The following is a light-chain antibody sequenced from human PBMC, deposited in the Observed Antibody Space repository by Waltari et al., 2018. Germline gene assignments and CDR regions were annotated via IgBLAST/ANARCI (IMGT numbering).Light chain of an antibody. CDR3: SSFARTGDI. Sequence: QSALAQPAAVSGSPGQSITISCTGPSSDGGNYKVVSWYQHHPGKAPKLIIYEDIRRPSGVSDRFSGSKSGNMASLKISGLQAEDEATYYCSSFARTGDIFAGGTKLTVL. V-gene: IGLV2-23*01. J-gene: IGLJ2*01. CDR1: SSDGGNYKV. CDR2: EDI.